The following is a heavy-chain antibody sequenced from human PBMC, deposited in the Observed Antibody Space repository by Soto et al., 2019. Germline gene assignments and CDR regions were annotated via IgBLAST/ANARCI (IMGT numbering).Heavy chain of an antibody. CDR1: GFTFSSYA. CDR3: ARDSFRGSPFDY. Sequence: QVQLVESGGGVVQPGRSLRLSCAASGFTFSSYAMHWVRQAPGKGLEWVAVISYDGSNKYYADSVKGRFTISRDNSKNTLYLQMNSLRAEDTAVYYCARDSFRGSPFDYWGQGTLVTVSS. V-gene: IGHV3-30-3*01. CDR2: ISYDGSNK. D-gene: IGHD2-15*01. J-gene: IGHJ4*02.